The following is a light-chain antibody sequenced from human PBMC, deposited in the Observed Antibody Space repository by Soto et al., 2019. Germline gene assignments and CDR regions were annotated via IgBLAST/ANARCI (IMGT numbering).Light chain of an antibody. Sequence: EIVLTQSPGTLSLSPGERATLSCRASQSLSSTFLAWYQQKPGQAPRLLLYGASRRATGIPDRFSAAASGTDLTLTISRLEPEDFAVYYCQQFDGSVYTFGQGTKLEI. V-gene: IGKV3-20*01. CDR2: GAS. J-gene: IGKJ2*01. CDR1: QSLSSTF. CDR3: QQFDGSVYT.